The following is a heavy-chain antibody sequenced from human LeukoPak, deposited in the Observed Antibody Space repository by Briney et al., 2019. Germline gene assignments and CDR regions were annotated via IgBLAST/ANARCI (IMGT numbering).Heavy chain of an antibody. CDR1: GFTFSSYS. CDR3: AREVGYCSSTSCSEGAFDI. J-gene: IGHJ3*02. CDR2: ISSSSSYI. Sequence: GGSLRLSCAASGFTFSSYSMNWVRQAPGKGLEWVSSISSSSSYIYYADSVKGRFTISRDNAKNSLYLQMNSLRAEDTAVYYCAREVGYCSSTSCSEGAFDIWGQGTMVTVSS. D-gene: IGHD2-2*01. V-gene: IGHV3-21*01.